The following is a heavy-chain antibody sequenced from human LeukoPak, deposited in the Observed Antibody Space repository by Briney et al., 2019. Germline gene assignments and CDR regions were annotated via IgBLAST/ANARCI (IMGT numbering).Heavy chain of an antibody. V-gene: IGHV3-7*01. Sequence: GGSLRLSCAASGFTFSTYWMTWVRQAPGKGLEWVADIKPDGSGKNYVDSVRGRFTISRDNAKNSVYLQMNSLRAEDTAIYYCARRGGLDVWGQGTTVTVSS. CDR3: ARRGGLDV. J-gene: IGHJ6*02. CDR1: GFTFSTYW. CDR2: IKPDGSGK.